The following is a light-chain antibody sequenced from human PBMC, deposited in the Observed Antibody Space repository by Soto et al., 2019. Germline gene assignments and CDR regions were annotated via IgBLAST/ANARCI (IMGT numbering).Light chain of an antibody. Sequence: IVLTQSPGTLSLCPGDRATLSCRASQSVSSSYLAWYQQKPGQAPRLLIYGASSRATGIPDRFSGSGSGTDFTLTISRLEPEDFAVYYCQHYGSSLWTFGQGTKVDNK. V-gene: IGKV3-20*01. CDR3: QHYGSSLWT. J-gene: IGKJ1*01. CDR1: QSVSSSY. CDR2: GAS.